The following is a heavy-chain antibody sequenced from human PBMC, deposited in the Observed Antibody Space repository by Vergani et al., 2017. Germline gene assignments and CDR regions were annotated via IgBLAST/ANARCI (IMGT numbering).Heavy chain of an antibody. CDR2: IFYSGST. D-gene: IGHD4-17*01. CDR1: GGSISSSSYY. J-gene: IGHJ4*02. Sequence: QVQLQESGPGLVKPSQTLSLTCTVSGGSISSSSYYWGWIRQPPGKGLEWIGSIFYSGSTYYNPSLKSRVTISVDTSKNQFSLKLSSVTAADTAVYYCASTPPWDGDYPSFDYWGQGTLVTVSS. V-gene: IGHV4-39*01. CDR3: ASTPPWDGDYPSFDY.